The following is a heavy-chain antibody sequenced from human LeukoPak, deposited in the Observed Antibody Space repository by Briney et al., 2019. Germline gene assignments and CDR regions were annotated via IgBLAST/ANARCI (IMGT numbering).Heavy chain of an antibody. CDR2: INPNSGGT. V-gene: IGHV1-2*02. J-gene: IGHJ4*02. Sequence: ASVKVSCMASGYTFTGYYMHWVRQAPGQGLEWMGWINPNSGGTNYAQKFQGRVTMTKDTSISTAYMELSRLRSDDTAVYYCAREHKEGFWSGYLIDYWGQGTLVTVSS. D-gene: IGHD3-3*01. CDR3: AREHKEGFWSGYLIDY. CDR1: GYTFTGYY.